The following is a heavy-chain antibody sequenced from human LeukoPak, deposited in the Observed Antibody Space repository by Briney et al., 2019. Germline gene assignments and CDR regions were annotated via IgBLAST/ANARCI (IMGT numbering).Heavy chain of an antibody. CDR1: GFTFADYA. CDR3: AKDVLSGFYETFDY. J-gene: IGHJ4*02. CDR2: ISGDGGRT. V-gene: IGHV3-43*02. Sequence: GGSLRLSCVVAGFTFADYAIDWVRQGPGKGLEWVSLISGDGGRTYYADSVKGRFTISRDNSKNSLYLEMNSLRTENTALYYCAKDVLSGFYETFDYWGQGTLVTVSS. D-gene: IGHD6-19*01.